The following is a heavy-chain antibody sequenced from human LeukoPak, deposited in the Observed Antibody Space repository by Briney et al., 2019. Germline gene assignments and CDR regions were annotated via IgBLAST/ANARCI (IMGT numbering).Heavy chain of an antibody. Sequence: TGGSLRLSCTASGFTFSSYWMSWVRQAPGKGLEWVAVISYDGYSKFYADSVKGRFTISRDNSKNTLYLQMNSLRAEDTAVYYCARDGGQAVAGTFDYWGQGTLVTVSS. J-gene: IGHJ4*02. D-gene: IGHD6-19*01. V-gene: IGHV3-30-3*01. CDR1: GFTFSSYW. CDR3: ARDGGQAVAGTFDY. CDR2: ISYDGYSK.